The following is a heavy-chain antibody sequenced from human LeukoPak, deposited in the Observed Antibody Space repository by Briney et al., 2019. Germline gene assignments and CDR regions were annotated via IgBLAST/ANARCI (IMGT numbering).Heavy chain of an antibody. CDR2: ISSSGSTI. CDR1: GVSFRDYY. CDR3: ASQGGEYCSGGSCYLFDY. J-gene: IGHJ4*02. Sequence: GSLRLSCAASGVSFRDYYMSWIRQAPGKGLEWVSYISSSGSTIYYADSVKGRFTISRDNAKNSLYLQMNSLRAEDTAVYYCASQGGEYCSGGSCYLFDYWGQGTLVTVSS. D-gene: IGHD2-15*01. V-gene: IGHV3-11*04.